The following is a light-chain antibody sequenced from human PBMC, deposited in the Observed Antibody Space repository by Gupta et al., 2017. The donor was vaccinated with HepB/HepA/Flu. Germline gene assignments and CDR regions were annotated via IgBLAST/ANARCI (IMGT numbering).Light chain of an antibody. CDR1: NIGSKS. CDR3: QVWDSSSDHRV. CDR2: YNY. V-gene: IGLV3-21*04. Sequence: SYVLTQPPSVSVAPGKTARITCGGNNIGSKSVHWYQQKPGQAPVLVIYYNYDRPSGIPERFSGSNSGNTATLTISRVEAGDEADYYCQVWDSSSDHRVFGGGTKLTVL. J-gene: IGLJ3*02.